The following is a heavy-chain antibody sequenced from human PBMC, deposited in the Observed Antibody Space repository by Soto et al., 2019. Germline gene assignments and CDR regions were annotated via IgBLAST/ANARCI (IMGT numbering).Heavy chain of an antibody. J-gene: IGHJ4*02. CDR1: GFTFSSYD. V-gene: IGHV3-23*05. Sequence: GGSLRLSCAASGFTFSSYDMNWVRQAPGKGLEWVAAIYYSGGTKYYADSEKGRFTISRANSRNTLLLQMNSLGAEATAVYYCAGSPEALVTSFDYWGQGTLVTVSS. CDR2: IYYSGGTK. D-gene: IGHD2-21*02. CDR3: AGSPEALVTSFDY.